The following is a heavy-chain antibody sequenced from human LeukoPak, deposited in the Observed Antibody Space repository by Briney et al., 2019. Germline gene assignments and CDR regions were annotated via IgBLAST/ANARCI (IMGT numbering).Heavy chain of an antibody. CDR1: GGSISSSSYY. CDR2: IYYSGST. D-gene: IGHD5-12*01. V-gene: IGHV4-39*07. CDR3: ARVGTGYSGYANYFDY. Sequence: SETLSLTCTVSGGSISSSSYYWGWIGQPPGKGLEWIGRIYYSGSTYYNPSLKRRVTISVDTSKDQFSLKLSSVTAADTAVYYCARVGTGYSGYANYFDYWGQGTLVTVSS. J-gene: IGHJ4*02.